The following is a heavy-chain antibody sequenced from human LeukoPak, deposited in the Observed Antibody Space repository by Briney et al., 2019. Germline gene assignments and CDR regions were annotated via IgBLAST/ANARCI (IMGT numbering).Heavy chain of an antibody. Sequence: SETLSLTCTVSGGSVSSGSYYWSWIRQPPGKGLEWIGYTYYSGSTNYNPSLKSRVTISVDTSKNQFSLKLSSVTAADTAVYYCARDPGYSGYDWGQGTLVTVSS. CDR2: TYYSGST. J-gene: IGHJ4*02. D-gene: IGHD5-12*01. CDR1: GGSVSSGSYY. CDR3: ARDPGYSGYD. V-gene: IGHV4-61*01.